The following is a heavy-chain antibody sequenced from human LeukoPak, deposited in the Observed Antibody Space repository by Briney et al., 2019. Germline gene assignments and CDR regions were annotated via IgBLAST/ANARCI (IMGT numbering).Heavy chain of an antibody. J-gene: IGHJ3*02. Sequence: SETLSLTCAVYGGSFSGYYWSWIRQPQGKGLEWIGEINHSGSTNYNPSLKSRVTISVDTSKDQFSLKLSSVTAADTAVYYCARGGILRYFDWLLPPHDAFDIWGQGTMVTVSS. CDR1: GGSFSGYY. CDR3: ARGGILRYFDWLLPPHDAFDI. CDR2: INHSGST. V-gene: IGHV4-34*01. D-gene: IGHD3-9*01.